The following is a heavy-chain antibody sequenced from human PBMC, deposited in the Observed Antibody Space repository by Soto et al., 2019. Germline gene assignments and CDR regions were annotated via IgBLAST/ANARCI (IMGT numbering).Heavy chain of an antibody. CDR1: GYTFTDYY. J-gene: IGHJ5*02. D-gene: IGHD2-21*02. CDR3: AREMDCYRT. V-gene: IGHV1-2*02. CDR2: INPDSGGT. Sequence: QVQLVQSGAEVKKPGASVKVSCKASGYTFTDYYMHWLRQAPGQGLEWMGWINPDSGGTNYAQKFRGRVTMTRDTSVTTAYMELTRLSSDDTAVYYCAREMDCYRTWGQGTLVTVSS.